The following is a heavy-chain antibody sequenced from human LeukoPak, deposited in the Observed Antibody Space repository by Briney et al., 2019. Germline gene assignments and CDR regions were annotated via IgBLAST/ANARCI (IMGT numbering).Heavy chain of an antibody. J-gene: IGHJ4*02. CDR3: ARVGRRTYYYDSSGYYNRFDY. CDR1: GFTFDDYG. Sequence: SGGSLRLSCAASGFTFDDYGMSWVRQAPGKGLEWVSGINWNGGSTGYADSVKGRSTISRDNAKNSLYLQMNSLRAEDTALYYCARVGRRTYYYDSSGYYNRFDYWGQGTLVTVSS. D-gene: IGHD3-22*01. V-gene: IGHV3-20*04. CDR2: INWNGGST.